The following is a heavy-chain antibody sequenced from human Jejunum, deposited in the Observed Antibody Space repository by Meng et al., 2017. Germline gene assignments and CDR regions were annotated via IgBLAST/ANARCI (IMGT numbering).Heavy chain of an antibody. J-gene: IGHJ4*02. CDR3: ARDYGTSRPFEY. V-gene: IGHV6-1*01. CDR1: GYSFSGTGPP. Sequence: QAQRRHPDPGSVKPSRTPSLTCALSGYSFSGTGPPLNWIRQSESIGLEWQVMTYYRSKWYNDYAVSVKGRIATNPDTSKNQFFSQLNSVTPVDTAVYYCARDYGTSRPFEYWGQGILVTVSS. D-gene: IGHD1/OR15-1a*01. CDR2: TYYRSKWYN.